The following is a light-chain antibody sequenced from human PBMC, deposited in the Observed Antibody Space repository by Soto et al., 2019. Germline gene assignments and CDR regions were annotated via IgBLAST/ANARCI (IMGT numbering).Light chain of an antibody. V-gene: IGLV2-14*03. CDR3: SSYTSSSLLYV. CDR2: DVN. Sequence: QSAPTQPASVSGSPGQSITISCTGTSSDIGNSNYVSWYQQHPGKAPKLMIYDVNNRPSGISNRFSGSKSASTASLTISGLQAEDEADYYCSSYTSSSLLYVFGTGTKVTVL. CDR1: SSDIGNSNY. J-gene: IGLJ1*01.